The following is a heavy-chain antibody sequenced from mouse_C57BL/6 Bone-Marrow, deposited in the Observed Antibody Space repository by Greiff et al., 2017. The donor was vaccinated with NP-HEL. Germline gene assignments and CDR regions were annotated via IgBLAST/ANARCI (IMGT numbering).Heavy chain of an antibody. Sequence: VQLQQPGAELVMPGASVKLSCKASGYTFTSYWMHWVKQRPGQGLEWIGEIDPSDSYTNYNQKFKGKSTLTVDKSSSTAYMQLSILTSEDSAVYYCARSLGTGDYFDYWGQGTTLTVSS. J-gene: IGHJ2*01. CDR1: GYTFTSYW. D-gene: IGHD4-1*01. V-gene: IGHV1-69*01. CDR2: IDPSDSYT. CDR3: ARSLGTGDYFDY.